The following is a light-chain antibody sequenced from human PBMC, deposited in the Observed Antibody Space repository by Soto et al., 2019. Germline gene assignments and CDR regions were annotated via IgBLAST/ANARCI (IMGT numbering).Light chain of an antibody. V-gene: IGLV2-14*02. Sequence: QSALTQPASVSGSPGQSITISCTGTSSDVGDYNLLSWYQQHPGKAPRLLIHEGSRRPSGISDRFSGSKSHNTASLTIAGLQPEDEADYYCQSYDSSLTTLVFGTGTKVTVL. J-gene: IGLJ1*01. CDR2: EGS. CDR3: QSYDSSLTTLV. CDR1: SSDVGDYNL.